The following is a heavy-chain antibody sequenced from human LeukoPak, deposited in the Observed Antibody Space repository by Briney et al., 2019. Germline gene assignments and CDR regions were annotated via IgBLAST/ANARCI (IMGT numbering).Heavy chain of an antibody. Sequence: GGSLRLSCAASGFTFSSYAMHWVRQAPGKGLEWVAVISYDGSNKYYADSVKGRFTISRDNSKNTLYLQMNSLRAEDTAVYYCARDNPTDYGGNAFDYWGQGTLVTASS. D-gene: IGHD4-23*01. CDR1: GFTFSSYA. V-gene: IGHV3-30*04. CDR2: ISYDGSNK. CDR3: ARDNPTDYGGNAFDY. J-gene: IGHJ4*02.